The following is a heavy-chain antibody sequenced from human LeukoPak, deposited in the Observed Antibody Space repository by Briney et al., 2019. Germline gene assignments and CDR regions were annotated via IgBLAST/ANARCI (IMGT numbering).Heavy chain of an antibody. CDR2: IYYSGST. J-gene: IGHJ4*02. D-gene: IGHD5-24*01. V-gene: IGHV4-30-4*08. Sequence: PSETLSLTCTVSGGSISSGDYYWSWIRQPPGKGVEWIGYIYYSGSTYYNPSLKSRVTISVDTSKNQFSLKLSSVTAADTAVYYCARGVEMATLHFDYWGQGTLVTVSS. CDR1: GGSISSGDYY. CDR3: ARGVEMATLHFDY.